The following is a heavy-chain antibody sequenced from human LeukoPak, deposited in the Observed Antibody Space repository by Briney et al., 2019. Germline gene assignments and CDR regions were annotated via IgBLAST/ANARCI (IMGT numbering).Heavy chain of an antibody. J-gene: IGHJ4*02. CDR1: GFSFSRYG. D-gene: IGHD1-26*01. CDR3: ARGGGRYHFDY. CDR2: ISYDGSNK. Sequence: GRSLRLPCAASGFSFSRYGMHWVRQAPGKGLVWVAVISYDGSNKHYADSVKGRFTISRDNSKNTLYLQMNSLRAEDTAVYYCARGGGRYHFDYWGQGTLVTVSS. V-gene: IGHV3-30*03.